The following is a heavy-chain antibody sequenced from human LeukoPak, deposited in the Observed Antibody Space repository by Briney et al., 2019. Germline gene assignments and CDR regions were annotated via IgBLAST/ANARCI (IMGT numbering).Heavy chain of an antibody. D-gene: IGHD3-22*01. V-gene: IGHV4-59*01. CDR1: GGSISSYY. CDR3: ARGYYYDASGYYRSFDY. Sequence: SETLSLTCTVSGGSISSYYWTWIRQPPGKGLEWIGYIYDSGSTNYNPSLKSRVTISVDTSKNQFSLKLSSVTAADTAVYYCARGYYYDASGYYRSFDYWGQGTLATVSS. J-gene: IGHJ4*02. CDR2: IYDSGST.